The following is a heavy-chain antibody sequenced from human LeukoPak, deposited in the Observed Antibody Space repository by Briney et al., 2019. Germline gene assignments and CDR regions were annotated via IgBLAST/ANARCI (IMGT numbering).Heavy chain of an antibody. CDR3: ANHPAYYDILTGYRYYYFDY. J-gene: IGHJ4*02. CDR2: ISGSGGST. V-gene: IGHV3-23*01. Sequence: GGSLRLSCAASGFTFSSYAMSWVRQAPGKGLEWVSAISGSGGSTYYADSVKGRFTISRDNSKNTLYLQMNSLRAEDTAVYYCANHPAYYDILTGYRYYYFDYWGQGTLVTVSS. CDR1: GFTFSSYA. D-gene: IGHD3-9*01.